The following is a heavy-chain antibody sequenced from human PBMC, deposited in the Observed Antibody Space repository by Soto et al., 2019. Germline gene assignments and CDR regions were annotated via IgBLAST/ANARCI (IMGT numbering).Heavy chain of an antibody. Sequence: QVHLVQSGAEVKTPGASVTISCKASGYTFSDYGIHWIRQAPGQRPEWLGWILCLNDRKEYSQKFQGRISLTRDTSASTEYMGLSRLRSEDTAVYYCARGRRTWTEKTCYTDFDFWGQGSLVSVSS. CDR1: GYTFSDYG. D-gene: IGHD2-2*02. J-gene: IGHJ4*02. CDR3: ARGRRTWTEKTCYTDFDF. CDR2: ILCLNDRK. V-gene: IGHV1-3*01.